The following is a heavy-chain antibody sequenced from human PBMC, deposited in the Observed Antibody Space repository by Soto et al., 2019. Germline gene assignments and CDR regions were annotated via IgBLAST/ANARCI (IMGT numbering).Heavy chain of an antibody. CDR1: GGTFSRYA. CDR3: ARGRYWGSGSRTDYYYYYGMDV. J-gene: IGHJ6*02. V-gene: IGHV1-69*12. Sequence: QVQLVQSGAEVKKPGSSVKVSCKASGGTFSRYAISWVRQAPGQGLEWMGGIIPIFGTANYAQKFQGRVTITADESTSTAYMEVSSLRSEDTGVYYCARGRYWGSGSRTDYYYYYGMDVWGQGTTVTVSS. CDR2: IIPIFGTA. D-gene: IGHD3-10*01.